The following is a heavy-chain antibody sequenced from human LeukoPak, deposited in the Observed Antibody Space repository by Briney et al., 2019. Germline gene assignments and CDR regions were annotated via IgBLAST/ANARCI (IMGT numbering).Heavy chain of an antibody. J-gene: IGHJ4*02. V-gene: IGHV3-23*01. CDR1: GFTFSSYA. CDR2: IGGSGGST. D-gene: IGHD6-13*01. Sequence: GGSLRLSCAASGFTFSSYAMTWVRQAPGKGLEWVSAIGGSGGSTYYADSVKGRFTISRDNSKNTLYVQMNSLRADDTAVYYCARGTAWYSSSWCFDYWGQGTLVTVSS. CDR3: ARGTAWYSSSWCFDY.